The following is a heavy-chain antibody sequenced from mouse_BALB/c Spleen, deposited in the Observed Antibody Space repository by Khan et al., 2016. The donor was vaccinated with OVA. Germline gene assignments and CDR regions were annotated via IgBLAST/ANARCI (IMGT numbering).Heavy chain of an antibody. CDR3: AGQPYYHYNVMDY. V-gene: IGHV2-6-1*01. Sequence: QVQLKQSGPGLVAPSQSLSITCTISGFSLTNYGVHWVRQPPGKGLEWLVLMWSDGSTTYNSALKSRLTISKDNSKSQVFLKMKSLQTDDTSMYFCAGQPYYHYNVMDYWGQGTSVTVSS. J-gene: IGHJ4*01. CDR1: GFSLTNYG. CDR2: MWSDGST. D-gene: IGHD2-10*01.